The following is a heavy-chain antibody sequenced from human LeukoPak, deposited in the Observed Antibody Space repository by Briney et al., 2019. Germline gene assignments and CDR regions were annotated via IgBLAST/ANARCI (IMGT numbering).Heavy chain of an antibody. Sequence: SETLSLTCTVSGGSISSGSYYWSWIRQPAGKGLEWIGRIYTSGSTNYNPSLKSQVTISADTSKNQFSLKLSSVTAAGTAVYYCARDRSVADTSLGYWGQGTLVTVSS. CDR1: GGSISSGSYY. CDR3: ARDRSVADTSLGY. V-gene: IGHV4-61*02. CDR2: IYTSGST. D-gene: IGHD6-19*01. J-gene: IGHJ4*02.